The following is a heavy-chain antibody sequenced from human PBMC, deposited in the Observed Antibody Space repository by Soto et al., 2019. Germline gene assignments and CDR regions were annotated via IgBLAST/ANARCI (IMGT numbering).Heavy chain of an antibody. D-gene: IGHD3-10*01. V-gene: IGHV3-30*04. CDR2: ISYDGTKT. CDR3: AKDRGPRRQGLGDPFDY. J-gene: IGHJ4*01. CDR1: GFTFSIYA. Sequence: QVQLVESGGGVVQPGRSLRVSCAASGFTFSIYAMHWVRQAPGTGLEWVAVISYDGTKTYYADSVKGRFTISRDNSKNRVYLKRTRWREENTAGYYCAKDRGPRRQGLGDPFDYWGHGTLVTVSP.